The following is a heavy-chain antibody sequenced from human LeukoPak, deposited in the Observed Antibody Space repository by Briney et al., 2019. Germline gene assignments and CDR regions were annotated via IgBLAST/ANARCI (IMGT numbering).Heavy chain of an antibody. CDR2: ISSSSSYI. CDR1: GFTFSSYS. CDR3: ATVGSSWYQNDY. J-gene: IGHJ4*02. Sequence: GGSLRLSCEASGFTFSSYSMNWVRQAPGKGLEWVSSISSSSSYIYYADSVKGRFTISRDNAKNSLYLQMNSLRAEDTAVYYCATVGSSWYQNDYWGQGTLVTVSS. D-gene: IGHD6-13*01. V-gene: IGHV3-21*01.